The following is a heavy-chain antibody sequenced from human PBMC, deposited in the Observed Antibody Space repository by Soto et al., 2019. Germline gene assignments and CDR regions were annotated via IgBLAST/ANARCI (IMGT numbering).Heavy chain of an antibody. Sequence: SETMSLTCAVSGYSISSGYYWGWIRQPPGKGLEWIGSIYHSGSTYNNPSLKSRVTISVDTSKNQFSLKLSSVTAADTAVYYCARVGGYGMDVWGQGTTVTVSS. CDR3: ARVGGYGMDV. V-gene: IGHV4-38-2*01. CDR2: IYHSGST. CDR1: GYSISSGYY. D-gene: IGHD3-10*01. J-gene: IGHJ6*02.